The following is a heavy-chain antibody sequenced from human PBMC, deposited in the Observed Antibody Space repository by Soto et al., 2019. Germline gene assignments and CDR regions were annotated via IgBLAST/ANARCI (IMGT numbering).Heavy chain of an antibody. CDR3: ETDFGNPKGRLDP. V-gene: IGHV3-7*03. D-gene: IGHD3-10*01. CDR2: VDQDGGET. J-gene: IGHJ5*02. CDR1: GFTFSHYW. Sequence: PGGSLRLSCGASGFTFSHYWMCWVRQAPGKGLEWVAFVDQDGGETHYADSVKGRFTLSRDNAKSSVFLEMKSLRVEDTAMYFCETDFGNPKGRLDPWGQGILVTVSS.